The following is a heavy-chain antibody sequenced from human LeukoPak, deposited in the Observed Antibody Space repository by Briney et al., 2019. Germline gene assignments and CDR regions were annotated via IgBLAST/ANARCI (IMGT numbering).Heavy chain of an antibody. J-gene: IGHJ1*01. D-gene: IGHD3-22*01. V-gene: IGHV3-11*04. CDR3: ASLTEDSSGYYLAEYFQH. Sequence: TGGSLILSCAASGFTFSDYYMSWIRQAPGKGLEWVSYISSSGSTIYYADSVKGRFTISRDNAKNSLYLQMNSLRAEDTAVYYCASLTEDSSGYYLAEYFQHWGQGTLVTLCS. CDR2: ISSSGSTI. CDR1: GFTFSDYY.